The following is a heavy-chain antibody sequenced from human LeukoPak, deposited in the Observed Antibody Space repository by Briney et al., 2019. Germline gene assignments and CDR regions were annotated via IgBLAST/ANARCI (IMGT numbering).Heavy chain of an antibody. D-gene: IGHD1-26*01. J-gene: IGHJ5*02. CDR1: GFTFSTYA. CDR3: AKKYSTGLDP. Sequence: GGSLRLSCAASGFTFSTYAMTWVRQAPGKGLEWVSDINGSGGSTYYADSVKGRFTISRDNSKNTLYLQMNSLRAEDTAVYYCAKKYSTGLDPWGQGTLVTVSS. CDR2: INGSGGST. V-gene: IGHV3-23*01.